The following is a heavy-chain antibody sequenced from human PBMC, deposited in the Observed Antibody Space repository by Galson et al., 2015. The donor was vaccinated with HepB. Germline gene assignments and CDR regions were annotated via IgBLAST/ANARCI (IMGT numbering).Heavy chain of an antibody. J-gene: IGHJ6*02. V-gene: IGHV1-18*01. CDR3: ARDIFFQLRLGKFRPDYFYYGMDV. CDR1: GYIFTSYG. CDR2: ISAYNDNT. D-gene: IGHD3-16*01. Sequence: SVKVSCKAPGYIFTSYGISWVRQAPGQGLEWMGWISAYNDNTNYAQKFQGRVTMTTDTSTTTAYMELRSLRSDDTAVYYCARDIFFQLRLGKFRPDYFYYGMDVWGQGTTVAVSS.